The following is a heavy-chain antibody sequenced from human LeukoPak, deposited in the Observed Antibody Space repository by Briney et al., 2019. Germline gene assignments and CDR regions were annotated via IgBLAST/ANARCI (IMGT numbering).Heavy chain of an antibody. CDR2: IYYSGST. V-gene: IGHV4-59*01. CDR3: ARVDYYYYMDV. Sequence: SETLSLTCTVSGGSISSYYWSWIRQPPGKGLEWIGYIYYSGSTNYNPSLKSRVTISVDTSKNQFSLKLSSVTAADTAVYYCARVDYYYYMDVWGKGTTVTVSS. CDR1: GGSISSYY. J-gene: IGHJ6*03.